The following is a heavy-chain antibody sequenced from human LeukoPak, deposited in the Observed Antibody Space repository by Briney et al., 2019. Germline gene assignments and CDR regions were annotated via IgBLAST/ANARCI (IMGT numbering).Heavy chain of an antibody. Sequence: PSETLSLTCTVSGGSISSYYWSWIRQPPGKGLEWIGYIYYSGSTNYNPSLKSRVTISVDTSKNQFSLKLSSVTAADAAVYYCARDYYDRSGYYDGWFDPWGQGTLVTVSS. D-gene: IGHD3-22*01. CDR2: IYYSGST. CDR3: ARDYYDRSGYYDGWFDP. J-gene: IGHJ5*02. V-gene: IGHV4-59*01. CDR1: GGSISSYY.